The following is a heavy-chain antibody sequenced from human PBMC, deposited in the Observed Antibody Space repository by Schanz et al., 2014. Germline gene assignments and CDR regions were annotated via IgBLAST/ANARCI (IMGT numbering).Heavy chain of an antibody. CDR3: ARDRDQWDGNYLDY. V-gene: IGHV1-18*01. J-gene: IGHJ4*02. Sequence: QVQLVQSGGEVKTPGASVKVSCKASGYTFTRSGISWVRQAPGQGLEWMGWIGGSNGNTNFAQKFQGRVTMTTDTATSTVSKEHRQLTHEDSTPSYCARDRDQWDGNYLDYWGQGTLVTVSS. D-gene: IGHD1-26*01. CDR2: IGGSNGNT. CDR1: GYTFTRSG.